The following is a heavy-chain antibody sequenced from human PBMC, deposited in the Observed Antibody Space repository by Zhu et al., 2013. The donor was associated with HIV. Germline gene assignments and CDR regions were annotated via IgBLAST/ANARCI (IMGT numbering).Heavy chain of an antibody. CDR2: INPNSGGT. V-gene: IGHV1-2*02. CDR1: GGTFSSYA. Sequence: QVQLVQSGAEVKKPGSSVKVSCKASGGTFSSYAISWVRQAPGQGLEWMGWINPNSGGTNYAQKFQGRVTMTRDTSISTAYMELSRLRSEDTAVYYCARAPKYTNGTYPGYGLDVWGQGTTVTVSS. CDR3: ARAPKYTNGTYPGYGLDV. D-gene: IGHD6-25*01. J-gene: IGHJ6*02.